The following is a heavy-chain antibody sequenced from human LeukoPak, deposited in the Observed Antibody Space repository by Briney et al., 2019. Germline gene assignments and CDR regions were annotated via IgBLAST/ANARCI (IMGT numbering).Heavy chain of an antibody. J-gene: IGHJ6*03. CDR1: GSSISSSSYY. Sequence: PSETLSLTCTVSGSSISSSSYYWGWIRQPPGKGLEWIGSIYYSGSTYYNPSLKSRVTISVDTSKNQFSLKLSSVTAADTAVYYCAREGLDCSGGSCYAYYYYYYMDVWGKGTTVTVSS. D-gene: IGHD2-15*01. CDR2: IYYSGST. CDR3: AREGLDCSGGSCYAYYYYYYMDV. V-gene: IGHV4-39*07.